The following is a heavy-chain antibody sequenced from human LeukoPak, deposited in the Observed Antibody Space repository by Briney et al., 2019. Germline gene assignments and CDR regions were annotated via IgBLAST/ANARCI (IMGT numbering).Heavy chain of an antibody. CDR3: AKVSSGWSDY. J-gene: IGHJ4*02. V-gene: IGHV3-23*01. D-gene: IGHD6-19*01. CDR1: GFTVSSYA. CDR2: ISGSGGST. Sequence: LAGGSLRLSCAASGFTVSSYAMSWVRQAPGKGLEWVSAISGSGGSTYYADSVKGRFTISRDNSKNTLYLQMNRLRAEDTVVYYCAKVSSGWSDYWGQGTLVTVSS.